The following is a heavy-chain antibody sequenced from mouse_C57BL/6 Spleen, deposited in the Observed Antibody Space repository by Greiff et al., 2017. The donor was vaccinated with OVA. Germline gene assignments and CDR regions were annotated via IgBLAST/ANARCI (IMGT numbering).Heavy chain of an antibody. CDR2: IDPENGDT. J-gene: IGHJ2*01. CDR3: TKNYGSSRSFYYFDY. Sequence: VHVKQSGAELVRPGASVKLSCTASGFNIKDDYMHWVKQRPEQGLEWIGWIDPENGDTEYASKFQGKATITADTSSNTAYLQLSSLTSEDTAVYYCTKNYGSSRSFYYFDYWGQGTTLTVSS. CDR1: GFNIKDDY. D-gene: IGHD1-1*01. V-gene: IGHV14-4*01.